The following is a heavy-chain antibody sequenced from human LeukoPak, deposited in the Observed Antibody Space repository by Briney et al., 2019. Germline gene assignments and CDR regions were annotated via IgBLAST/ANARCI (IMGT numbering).Heavy chain of an antibody. CDR2: INHSGST. V-gene: IGHV4-34*01. D-gene: IGHD1-1*01. CDR3: ARGTGSYYYYYYMDV. Sequence: SETLSLTCAVYGGSFSGYYWSWIRQPPGKGLEWIGEINHSGSTNYNPSLKSRVTISVDTSKNQFSLKLSPVTAADTAVYYCARGTGSYYYYYYMDVWGKGTTVTVSS. CDR1: GGSFSGYY. J-gene: IGHJ6*03.